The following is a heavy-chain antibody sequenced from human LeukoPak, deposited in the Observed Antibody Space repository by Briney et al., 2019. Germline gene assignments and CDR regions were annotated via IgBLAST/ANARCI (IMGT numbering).Heavy chain of an antibody. CDR3: ARRIYCYYYYMDV. V-gene: IGHV3-7*01. J-gene: IGHJ6*03. CDR2: IKQDGSEK. Sequence: GGSLRLSCAASGFTFSSYWMSWVRQAPGKGLEWVANIKQDGSEKYYVDSVKGRFTISRDNAKNSLYPQMNSLRAEDTAVYYCARRIYCYYYYMDVWGIGTTVTVSS. CDR1: GFTFSSYW.